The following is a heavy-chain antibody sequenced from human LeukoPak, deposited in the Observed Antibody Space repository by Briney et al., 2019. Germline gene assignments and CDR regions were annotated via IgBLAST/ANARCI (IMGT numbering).Heavy chain of an antibody. CDR3: ARAYLVRYFDWLLPLEEFDY. V-gene: IGHV1-2*02. D-gene: IGHD3-9*01. CDR1: GYTFTGYY. Sequence: ASVKVSCKASGYTFTGYYMHWVRQAPGQGLEWMGWINPNSGGTNYAQKFQGRVTMTRDTSISTAYMELSRLRSDDTAVCYCARAYLVRYFDWLLPLEEFDYWGQGTLVTVSS. CDR2: INPNSGGT. J-gene: IGHJ4*02.